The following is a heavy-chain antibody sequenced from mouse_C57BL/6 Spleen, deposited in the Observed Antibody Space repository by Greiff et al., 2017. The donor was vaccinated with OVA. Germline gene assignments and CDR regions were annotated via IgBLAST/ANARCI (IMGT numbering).Heavy chain of an antibody. CDR2: IDPSDSET. V-gene: IGHV1-52*01. CDR3: ARGNWDGYYCAMDY. Sequence: QVQLKQPGAELVRPGSSVKLSCKASGYTFTSYWMHWVKQRPIQGLEWIGNIDPSDSETHYNQKFKDKATLTVDKSSSTAYMQLSSLTSEDSAVYYCARGNWDGYYCAMDYWGQGTSVTVSS. J-gene: IGHJ4*01. D-gene: IGHD4-1*01. CDR1: GYTFTSYW.